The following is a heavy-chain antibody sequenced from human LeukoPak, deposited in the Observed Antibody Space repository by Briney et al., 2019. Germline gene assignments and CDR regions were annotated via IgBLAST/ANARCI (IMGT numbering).Heavy chain of an antibody. Sequence: TLSLASPVSGDSISSGGYYWTWIRRHPGKGLEWIGNIFTSGNTYYNPSLKGRVFTSVDTSKSQFSLRLTSVTAADTAVYYCARATLRGDPFDFWGQGIQVTVSS. V-gene: IGHV4-31*03. CDR2: IFTSGNT. D-gene: IGHD2-21*02. CDR3: ARATLRGDPFDF. J-gene: IGHJ4*02. CDR1: GDSISSGGYY.